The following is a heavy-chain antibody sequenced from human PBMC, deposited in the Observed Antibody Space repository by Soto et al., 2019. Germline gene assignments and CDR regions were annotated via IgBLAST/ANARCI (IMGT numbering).Heavy chain of an antibody. CDR2: ISYDGSNK. CDR3: ARERSSSPLYYYGRDD. D-gene: IGHD6-6*01. Sequence: QVQLVESGGGVVQPGRSLRLSCAASGFTFSSYAMHWVRQSPGTGLEWVAVISYDGSNKYYADSVKGRFTIARDNPKNTLYLQMNSLRAEDTAVYYGARERSSSPLYYYGRDDWGQGPTVTVSS. V-gene: IGHV3-30-3*01. CDR1: GFTFSSYA. J-gene: IGHJ6*02.